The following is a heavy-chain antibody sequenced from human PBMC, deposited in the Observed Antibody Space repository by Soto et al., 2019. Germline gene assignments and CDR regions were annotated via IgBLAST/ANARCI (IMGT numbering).Heavy chain of an antibody. D-gene: IGHD3-10*01. J-gene: IGHJ6*02. CDR2: ISYDGSDK. CDR3: AKAHRSYGSGSYYGYDGMDV. CDR1: GFTFSSYG. V-gene: IGHV3-30*18. Sequence: QVQLVESGGGVVQPGRSLRLSCAASGFTFSSYGMHWVRQAPGKGLEWVAVISYDGSDKYYVDSVTGRFTISRDNSKNTLYLQMTSLRAEDTAVYYCAKAHRSYGSGSYYGYDGMDVWGQGTTVTVSS.